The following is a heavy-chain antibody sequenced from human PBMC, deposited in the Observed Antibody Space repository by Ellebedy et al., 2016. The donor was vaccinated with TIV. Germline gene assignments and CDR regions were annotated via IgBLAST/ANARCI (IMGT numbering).Heavy chain of an antibody. CDR1: GGTFSSYA. CDR2: IIPIFGTA. D-gene: IGHD6-6*01. CDR3: ARDRRARPIYYGMDV. J-gene: IGHJ6*02. V-gene: IGHV1-69*13. Sequence: SVKVSXXASGGTFSSYAISWVRQAPGQGLEWMGGIIPIFGTANYAQKFQGRVTITADESTSTAYMELSSLRSEDTAVYYCARDRRARPIYYGMDVWGQGTTVTVSS.